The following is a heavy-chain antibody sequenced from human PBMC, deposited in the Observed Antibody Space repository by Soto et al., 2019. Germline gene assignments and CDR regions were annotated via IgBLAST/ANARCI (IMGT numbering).Heavy chain of an antibody. CDR2: IYYSGST. Sequence: QVQLQESGPGLVKPSETLSLTCTVSGGSVSSGSYYWSWIRQPPGKGLEWIGYIYYSGSTNYNPSLKSRVTISVDTAKNQFSLKLSSVTGADTAVYYCARWVDLWGRGTLVTVSS. J-gene: IGHJ2*01. CDR1: GGSVSSGSYY. CDR3: ARWVDL. V-gene: IGHV4-61*01.